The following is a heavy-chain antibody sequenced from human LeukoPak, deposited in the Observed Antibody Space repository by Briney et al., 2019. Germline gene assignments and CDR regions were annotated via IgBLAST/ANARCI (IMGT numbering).Heavy chain of an antibody. CDR2: IYYSGST. Sequence: SETLSLTCTVSGGSISSGSYYWGWIRQPPGKGLEWIGSIYYSGSTYYNPSLKSRVTISVDTSKNQFSLKLSSVTAADTAVYYCGRERIRGTDFDYWGQGTLVTVSS. J-gene: IGHJ4*02. CDR3: GRERIRGTDFDY. D-gene: IGHD1/OR15-1a*01. CDR1: GGSISSGSYY. V-gene: IGHV4-39*07.